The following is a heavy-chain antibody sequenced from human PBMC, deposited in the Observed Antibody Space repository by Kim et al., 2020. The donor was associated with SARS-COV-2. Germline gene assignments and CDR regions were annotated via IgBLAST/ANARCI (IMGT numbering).Heavy chain of an antibody. CDR3: TTDPRGISYGYYYGMDV. V-gene: IGHV3-15*05. J-gene: IGHJ6*01. D-gene: IGHD3-16*01. CDR2: IRSKDDGGTT. CDR1: GFTFTNAW. Sequence: GGSLRLSCAASGFTFTNAWMTWVRQAPGKGLEWVAHIRSKDDGGTTDYATPVKGRFTISRDDSTSTLYLQMNSLRAEDACVYDCTTDPRGISYGYYYGMDVGRQETRVPVSS.